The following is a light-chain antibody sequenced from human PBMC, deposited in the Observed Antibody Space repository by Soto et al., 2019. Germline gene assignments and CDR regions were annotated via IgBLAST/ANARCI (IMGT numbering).Light chain of an antibody. Sequence: QSALTQPASVSGSPGQSITISCTGTSSDVGGYKYVSWYQQHPDKAPKLIIFEVSNRPSGISTHFSGSKSGNTASLTISGRQEDDEADYYCASYTSSSSSVMFGRGTKLTVL. CDR2: EVS. V-gene: IGLV2-14*01. J-gene: IGLJ3*02. CDR1: SSDVGGYKY. CDR3: ASYTSSSSSVM.